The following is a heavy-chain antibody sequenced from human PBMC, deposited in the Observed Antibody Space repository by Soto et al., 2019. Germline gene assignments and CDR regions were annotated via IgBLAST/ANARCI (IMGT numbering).Heavy chain of an antibody. V-gene: IGHV4-59*01. CDR2: IYYSGST. CDR1: GGSISSYY. CDR3: ARGYDDVFFAY. J-gene: IGHJ4*02. D-gene: IGHD3-3*01. Sequence: PSETLSLTCTVSGGSISSYYWSWIRPPPGKGLEWIGYIYYSGSTNYNPSLKSRVTISVDTSKNQFSLKLSSVTAADTAVYYCARGYDDVFFAYWGQGTLVTVSS.